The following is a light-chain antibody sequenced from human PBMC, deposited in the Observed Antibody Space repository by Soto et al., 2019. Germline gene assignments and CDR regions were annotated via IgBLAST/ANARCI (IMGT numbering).Light chain of an antibody. CDR2: GTS. V-gene: IGKV3-15*01. J-gene: IGKJ3*01. CDR3: QQQDSWHSLFT. CDR1: QSVSSN. Sequence: EIILTQSPATLSVSPGERATLSCRASQSVSSNLAWYRQRPDQAPRLLNYGTSTRATGNTDRFSCSGSGTEFALTLSSLQSEEFAFYYCQQQDSWHSLFTFGAGTRVDLK.